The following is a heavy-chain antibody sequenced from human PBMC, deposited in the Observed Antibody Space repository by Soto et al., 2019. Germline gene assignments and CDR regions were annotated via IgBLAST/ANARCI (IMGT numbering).Heavy chain of an antibody. CDR3: AKDWDYYDSSCYECFDY. Sequence: QVQLVESGGGVVQPGRSLRLCCAASGFTFSSYGMHWVRQAPGKGLEWVAVISYDGSNKYYADSVKGRFTISRDNSKNTLYLQMNSLRAEDTAVYYCAKDWDYYDSSCYECFDYWGQGTLVTVSS. V-gene: IGHV3-30*18. CDR1: GFTFSSYG. D-gene: IGHD3-22*01. CDR2: ISYDGSNK. J-gene: IGHJ4*02.